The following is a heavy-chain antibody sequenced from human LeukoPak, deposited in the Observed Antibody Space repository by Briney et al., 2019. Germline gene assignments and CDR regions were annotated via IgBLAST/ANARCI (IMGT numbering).Heavy chain of an antibody. V-gene: IGHV3-23*01. D-gene: IGHD6-13*01. J-gene: IGHJ4*02. Sequence: GGSLRLSCAASGFTFSSYGMHWVRQAPGKGLEWVSTISGSGDSTYYADSVKGRFTISRDNFKSTLYLQMNSLRAEDTAVYYCALQRTLWQQLLDYWGQGTLVTVSS. CDR3: ALQRTLWQQLLDY. CDR2: ISGSGDST. CDR1: GFTFSSYG.